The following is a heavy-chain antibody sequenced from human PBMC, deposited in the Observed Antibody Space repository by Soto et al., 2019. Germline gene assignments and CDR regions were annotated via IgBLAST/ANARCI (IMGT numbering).Heavy chain of an antibody. J-gene: IGHJ4*02. D-gene: IGHD3-10*01. CDR3: ARDPMGRYYGSGSYYFDY. CDR1: GFTFSSYA. Sequence: QVQLVESGGGVVQPGRSLRLSCAASGFTFSSYAMPWVRQAPGKGLEWVAVISYDGSNKYYADSVKGRFTISRDNSKNTLYLQMKRLSAEDTAVYYCARDPMGRYYGSGSYYFDYLGQGTLVTVSS. V-gene: IGHV3-30-3*01. CDR2: ISYDGSNK.